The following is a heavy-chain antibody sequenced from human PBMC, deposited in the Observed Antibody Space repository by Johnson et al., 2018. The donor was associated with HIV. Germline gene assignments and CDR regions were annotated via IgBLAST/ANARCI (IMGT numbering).Heavy chain of an antibody. CDR3: PREGTLFRVLECSRGAFDI. Sequence: MLLVESGGGLVQPGGSLRVSCAASGFNVSSNHISWVRQAPGKGLQWVSVSYSGGTTYYADSVKGRFSISRDNPKNTVYLQMSSLRVEETAVYYCPREGTLFRVLECSRGAFDIWGQGTLVTVSS. D-gene: IGHD3-3*01. J-gene: IGHJ3*02. CDR2: SYSGGTT. CDR1: GFNVSSNH. V-gene: IGHV3-66*01.